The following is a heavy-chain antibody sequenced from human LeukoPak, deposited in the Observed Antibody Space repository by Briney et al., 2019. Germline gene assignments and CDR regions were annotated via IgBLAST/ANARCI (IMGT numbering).Heavy chain of an antibody. CDR3: TRPAHDVDY. J-gene: IGHJ4*02. V-gene: IGHV3-73*01. CDR2: IRSKANSYAT. CDR1: GFTFSGSA. Sequence: GGSVRLSCAASGFTFSGSAMHWVRQASGKGLEWVGRIRSKANSYATAYAASVKGRFTISRDDSKNTAYLQVNSLNTEDTAVYYCTRPAHDVDYWGQGTLVTVSS. D-gene: IGHD3-16*01.